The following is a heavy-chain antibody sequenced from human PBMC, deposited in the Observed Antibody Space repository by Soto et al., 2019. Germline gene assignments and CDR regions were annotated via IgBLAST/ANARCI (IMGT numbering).Heavy chain of an antibody. CDR2: ISAYNGNT. J-gene: IGHJ6*02. CDR3: ARDLAPRPQHYDFWSGYSLVGYYGMDV. D-gene: IGHD3-3*01. CDR1: GYTFTSYG. Sequence: ASVKVSCKASGYTFTSYGISWVRQAPGQGLEWMGWISAYNGNTNYAQKLQGRVTMTTDTSTSTAYMELRSLRSDDTAVYYCARDLAPRPQHYDFWSGYSLVGYYGMDVWGQGTTVTVSS. V-gene: IGHV1-18*01.